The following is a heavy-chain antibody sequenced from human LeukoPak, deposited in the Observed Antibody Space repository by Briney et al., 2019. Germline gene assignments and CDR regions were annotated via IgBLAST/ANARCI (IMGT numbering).Heavy chain of an antibody. J-gene: IGHJ6*04. V-gene: IGHV1-69*06. D-gene: IGHD3-10*01. Sequence: WASVKVSCKASGGTFSSYAISWVRQAPGQGLEWMGGIIPIFGTANYAQKFQGRVTITADKSTSTAYMELSSLRSVDTAVYYCASRWFGEILTGYYYYGMDVWGKGTTVTVSS. CDR2: IIPIFGTA. CDR3: ASRWFGEILTGYYYYGMDV. CDR1: GGTFSSYA.